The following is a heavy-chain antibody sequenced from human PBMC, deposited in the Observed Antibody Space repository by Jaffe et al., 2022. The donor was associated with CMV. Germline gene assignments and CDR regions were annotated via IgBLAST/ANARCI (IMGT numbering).Heavy chain of an antibody. J-gene: IGHJ4*02. CDR2: IHGANGYS. Sequence: QVQLVQSGAEVKKPGASVKVSCKASGYTLTSYSMHWVRQAPGQRLDWMGWIHGANGYSKYSQKFQGRVTISRDTSANIAYMELSSLTSEDTAVYYCARDDGSTWLLDYWGQGTQVTVSS. CDR1: GYTLTSYS. D-gene: IGHD5-12*01. V-gene: IGHV1-3*01. CDR3: ARDDGSTWLLDY.